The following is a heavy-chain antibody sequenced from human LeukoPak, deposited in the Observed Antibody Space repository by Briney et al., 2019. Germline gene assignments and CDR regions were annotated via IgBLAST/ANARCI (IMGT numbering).Heavy chain of an antibody. CDR3: AKDPAMVRGVIIPPY. J-gene: IGHJ4*02. V-gene: IGHV3-23*01. CDR1: GFIFSNNA. Sequence: GGSLRLSCAASGFIFSNNAMSWVRQAPGKGLEWVSAISTSGTETYYADSVKGRFTISRDISKNTLYLQMNSLSAEDTAVYYCAKDPAMVRGVIIPPYWGQGTLVTVSS. D-gene: IGHD3-10*01. CDR2: ISTSGTET.